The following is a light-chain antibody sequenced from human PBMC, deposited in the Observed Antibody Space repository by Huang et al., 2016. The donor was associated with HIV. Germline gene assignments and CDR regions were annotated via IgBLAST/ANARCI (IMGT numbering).Light chain of an antibody. CDR3: QQYNDFRST. CDR1: QIVSSH. J-gene: IGKJ3*01. V-gene: IGKV3-15*01. Sequence: ETVITQSPVTLSVSPGDRASLSCRSSQIVSSHLAWYQQKPGQAPRLLIYAASTRDTGVPARFSGSGAGTEFTLTISTLQSEDSAVYYCQQYNDFRSTFGPGTRVEIK. CDR2: AAS.